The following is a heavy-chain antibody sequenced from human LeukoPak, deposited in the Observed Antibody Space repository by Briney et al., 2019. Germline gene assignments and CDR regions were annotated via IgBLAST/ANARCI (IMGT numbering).Heavy chain of an antibody. V-gene: IGHV4-59*08. CDR3: ARHAAGRYYYDSSGYSQFDY. D-gene: IGHD3-22*01. Sequence: SETLSLTCTVSGGSISSYYWSWIRRPPGKGLEWIGYIYYSGSTNYNPSLKSRVTISVDTSKNQFSLKLSSVTAADTAVYYCARHAAGRYYYDSSGYSQFDYWGQGTLVTVSS. CDR2: IYYSGST. J-gene: IGHJ4*02. CDR1: GGSISSYY.